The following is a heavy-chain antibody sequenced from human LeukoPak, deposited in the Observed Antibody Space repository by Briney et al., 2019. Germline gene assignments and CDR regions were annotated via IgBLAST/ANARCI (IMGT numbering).Heavy chain of an antibody. J-gene: IGHJ4*02. D-gene: IGHD3-22*01. Sequence: PGGSLRLSCAASGFTFSNYGMNWVRQAPGKGLEWVSAVSVSGDSTYYADSVKGRFTISRDNSKNTLYLQMNSLRAEDTAVYYCAREPYYYDSSGYYYVSAIDYWGQGTLVTVSS. CDR2: VSVSGDST. V-gene: IGHV3-23*01. CDR3: AREPYYYDSSGYYYVSAIDY. CDR1: GFTFSNYG.